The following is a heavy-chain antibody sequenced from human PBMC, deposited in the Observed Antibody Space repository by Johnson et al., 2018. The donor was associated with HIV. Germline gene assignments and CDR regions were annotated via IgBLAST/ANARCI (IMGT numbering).Heavy chain of an antibody. Sequence: MLLVESGGGVVQPGRSLRLSCSTSGFTFGDSAMSWVRQAPGKGLEWVAFIRSKAYGGTTEYAASVKGRFTISRDNSKNTLYLQMNSLGAEDMAVYYCAKDRGLSAFDIWGQGTMVTVSS. J-gene: IGHJ3*02. CDR1: GFTFGDSA. D-gene: IGHD3-10*01. CDR2: IRSKAYGGTT. CDR3: AKDRGLSAFDI. V-gene: IGHV3-49*04.